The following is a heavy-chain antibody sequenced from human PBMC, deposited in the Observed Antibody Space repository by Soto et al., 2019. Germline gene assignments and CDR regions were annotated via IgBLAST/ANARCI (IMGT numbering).Heavy chain of an antibody. CDR3: VKGYGARKPNSESPRYYGMDV. J-gene: IGHJ6*01. CDR1: GFTFSSYA. CDR2: ISSNGGST. D-gene: IGHD7-27*01. V-gene: IGHV3-64D*06. Sequence: PGGSLRLSCSASGFTFSSYAMHWVRQAPGKGLEYVSAISSNGGSTYYADSVKGRFTISRDNSKNTLYLQMSRLRAEDTAVYYCVKGYGARKPNSESPRYYGMDVWGQGTTVTVSS.